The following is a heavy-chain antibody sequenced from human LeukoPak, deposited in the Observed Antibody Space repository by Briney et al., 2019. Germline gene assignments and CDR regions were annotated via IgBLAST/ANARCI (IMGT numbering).Heavy chain of an antibody. Sequence: ASVKVSCKVSEYRLNEVSLYWVRQAPGKGLEWMGGFDQESGETIYAQKFQGRVSMTEDTSIDTAYMELSSLRSEDTAVYYCAISWVRRGIILFDYWGQGTPVTASS. CDR2: FDQESGET. J-gene: IGHJ4*02. V-gene: IGHV1-24*01. D-gene: IGHD3-10*01. CDR3: AISWVRRGIILFDY. CDR1: EYRLNEVS.